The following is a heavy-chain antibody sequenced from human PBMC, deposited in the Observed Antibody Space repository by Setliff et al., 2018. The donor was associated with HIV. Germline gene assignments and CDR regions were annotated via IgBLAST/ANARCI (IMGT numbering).Heavy chain of an antibody. V-gene: IGHV4-31*03. D-gene: IGHD4-4*01. CDR2: IYYTEIT. CDR1: GGSISSGGYY. Sequence: SETLSLTCTVSGGSISSGGYYWSWIRQHPGKGLEWIGHIYYTEITYYNPSLRSRLTISLDTSKNQFSLKLSSVTAADTAVYYCARDLTSNSNCFEPWGQGTQVTVSS. CDR3: ARDLTSNSNCFEP. J-gene: IGHJ5*02.